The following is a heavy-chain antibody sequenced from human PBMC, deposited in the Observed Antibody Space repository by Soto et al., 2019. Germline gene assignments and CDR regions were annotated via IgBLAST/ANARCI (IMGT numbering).Heavy chain of an antibody. D-gene: IGHD3-22*01. J-gene: IGHJ4*02. CDR2: ISYDGSNK. CDR1: GFTFSSYA. CDR3: ASGYDSSGRGYDY. Sequence: QVQLVESGGGVVQPGRSLRLSCAASGFTFSSYAMHWVRQAPGKGLEWVAVISYDGSNKYYADSVKGRFTISRDNSKNTLYLQMNSLRAEDTAVYYCASGYDSSGRGYDYWGQGTLVTVSS. V-gene: IGHV3-30-3*01.